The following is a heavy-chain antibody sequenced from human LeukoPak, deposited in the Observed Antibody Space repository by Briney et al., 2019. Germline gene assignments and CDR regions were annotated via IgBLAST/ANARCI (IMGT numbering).Heavy chain of an antibody. CDR3: ARDQSYYGSGSPMNV. D-gene: IGHD3-10*01. CDR2: ISNSGSTI. CDR1: GFTFSDYY. J-gene: IGHJ6*04. V-gene: IGHV3-11*04. Sequence: GGSLRLSCAASGFTFSDYYMSWIRQAPGKGLEWVSYISNSGSTIYYADSVKGRFTISRDNAKNSLYLQMNSLRAEDTAVYYCARDQSYYGSGSPMNVWGKGTTVTVSS.